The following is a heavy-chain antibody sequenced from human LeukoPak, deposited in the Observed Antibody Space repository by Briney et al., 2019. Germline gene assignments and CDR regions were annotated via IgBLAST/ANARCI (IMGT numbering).Heavy chain of an antibody. V-gene: IGHV1-2*06. Sequence: ASVKVSCKASGYTFTGYYLHWVRPAPGQGLEWTGRINPNSGGTNYAQKFQGRVTLTRDTSISTAYMELSRLRSDDTAVYYCAREVVGGWYRLDYWGQGTLVTVSS. CDR3: AREVVGGWYRLDY. CDR2: INPNSGGT. CDR1: GYTFTGYY. D-gene: IGHD6-19*01. J-gene: IGHJ4*02.